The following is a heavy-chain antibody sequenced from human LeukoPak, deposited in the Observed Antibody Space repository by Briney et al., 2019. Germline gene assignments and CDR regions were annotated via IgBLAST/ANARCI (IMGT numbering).Heavy chain of an antibody. V-gene: IGHV4-59*08. CDR2: IYYSGST. CDR3: ARHDAAAYRGYFDY. D-gene: IGHD6-13*01. CDR1: GGSIRSYY. J-gene: IGHJ4*02. Sequence: SETLSLTCTVSGGSIRSYYWSWIRQPPGKGLEWIGYIYYSGSTNYNPSLKSRVTISVDTSKNQFSLKLSSVTAADTAVYYWARHDAAAYRGYFDYWGQGTLVTVSS.